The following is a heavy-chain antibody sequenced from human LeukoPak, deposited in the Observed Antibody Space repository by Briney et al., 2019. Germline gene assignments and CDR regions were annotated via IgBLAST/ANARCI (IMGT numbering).Heavy chain of an antibody. CDR2: IYTRGST. Sequence: SETLSLTCTVSGGSINNYYWSWIRQPAGKGLEWLGRIYTRGSTNYNPSLKSRLTMSVDTSKKQFSLNLSSVTAADTAVYYCARGRYCSADICSGGDAFDIWGQGTIVSVSS. V-gene: IGHV4-4*07. D-gene: IGHD2-15*01. J-gene: IGHJ3*02. CDR3: ARGRYCSADICSGGDAFDI. CDR1: GGSINNYY.